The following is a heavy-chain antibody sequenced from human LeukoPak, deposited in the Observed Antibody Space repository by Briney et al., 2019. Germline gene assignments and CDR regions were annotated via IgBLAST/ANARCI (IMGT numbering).Heavy chain of an antibody. Sequence: GGSLRLSCAASGFTFSDYSMNWVRQTPGKGLEWVSSISGGSTYYADSRKGRFTISRDNSKNTLHLQMNSLRAEDTAVYYRLEGPNCSSTSCYSYYFDYWGQGTLVTVSS. J-gene: IGHJ4*02. CDR1: GFTFSDYS. V-gene: IGHV3-38-3*01. CDR2: ISGGST. D-gene: IGHD2-2*01. CDR3: LEGPNCSSTSCYSYYFDY.